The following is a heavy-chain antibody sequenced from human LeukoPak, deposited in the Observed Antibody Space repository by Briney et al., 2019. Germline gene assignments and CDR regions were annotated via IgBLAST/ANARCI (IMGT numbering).Heavy chain of an antibody. CDR3: ARRSTSSRTFDY. V-gene: IGHV4-38-2*01. D-gene: IGHD6-13*01. CDR2: IYHSGST. CDR1: GYSISSGYY. J-gene: IGHJ4*02. Sequence: SETLSLTCAVSGYSISSGYYWGWIRQPPGKGLEWIGSIYHSGSTYYNPSLKSRVTISVDTSKNQFSLKLSSLTAADTAVYYCARRSTSSRTFDYWGQGTLVTVSS.